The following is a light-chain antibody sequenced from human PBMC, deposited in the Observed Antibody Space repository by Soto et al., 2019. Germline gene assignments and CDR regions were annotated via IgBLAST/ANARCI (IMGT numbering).Light chain of an antibody. V-gene: IGKV3-15*01. CDR1: QSVSSN. J-gene: IGKJ1*01. CDR2: GAS. CDR3: QQRSNWPWT. Sequence: EIVMTQSPATLSVSPGERATLSCSASQSVSSNLAWYQQKPGQAPRLLIYGASTRATGIPARFSGSGSGTEFTLTISSLEPEDFAVYYCQQRSNWPWTFGQGTKVDIK.